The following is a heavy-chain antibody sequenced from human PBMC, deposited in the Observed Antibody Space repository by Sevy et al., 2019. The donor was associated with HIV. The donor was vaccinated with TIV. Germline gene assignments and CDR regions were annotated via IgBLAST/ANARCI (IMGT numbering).Heavy chain of an antibody. V-gene: IGHV3-23*01. CDR2: IYGSGGVSATCASGAVR. D-gene: IGHD3-22*01. Sequence: GGSLRLSCAVSGFTFNNYAMSWVRQAPGKGLDWVSTIYGSGGVSATCASGAVRYYADSVNGRFTISRDNSKNTLHLQMTGLKTGDTAIYYCAGGRYDSSGSFDAFDIWGQGTMVTVSS. CDR1: GFTFNNYA. CDR3: AGGRYDSSGSFDAFDI. J-gene: IGHJ3*02.